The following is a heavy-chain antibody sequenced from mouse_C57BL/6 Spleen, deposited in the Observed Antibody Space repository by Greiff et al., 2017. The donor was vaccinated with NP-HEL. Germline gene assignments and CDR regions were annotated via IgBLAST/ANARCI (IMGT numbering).Heavy chain of an antibody. CDR1: GFSLTSYA. CDR3: ARNSPPMTMDY. V-gene: IGHV2-9-1*01. D-gene: IGHD2-3*01. J-gene: IGHJ4*01. Sequence: QVQLKESGPGLVAPSQCLSITCTVSGFSLTSYAISWVRQPPGKGLEWLGVIWTGGGTNYNSAPISRLSISKDNSKSQVFLKMNRLQTDDTARDYCARNSPPMTMDYWGQGTSVTVSS. CDR2: IWTGGGT.